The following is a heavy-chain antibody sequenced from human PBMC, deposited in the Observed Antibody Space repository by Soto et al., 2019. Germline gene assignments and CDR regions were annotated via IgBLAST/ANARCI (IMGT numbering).Heavy chain of an antibody. CDR3: ARDKEAYCSSTSCYSASMDV. Sequence: SETLSLTCTVSGGSISSYYWSWIRQPAGKGLEWIGRIYTSGSTNYNPSLKSRVTMSVDTSKNQCSLKLSSVTAADTAVYYCARDKEAYCSSTSCYSASMDVWGQGTTVTVSS. CDR2: IYTSGST. CDR1: GGSISSYY. V-gene: IGHV4-4*07. D-gene: IGHD2-2*01. J-gene: IGHJ6*02.